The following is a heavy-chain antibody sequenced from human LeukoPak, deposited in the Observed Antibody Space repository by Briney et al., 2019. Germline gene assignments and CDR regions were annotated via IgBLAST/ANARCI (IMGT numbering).Heavy chain of an antibody. CDR3: ARDSNYYDSSSYYGTDY. D-gene: IGHD3-22*01. J-gene: IGHJ4*02. CDR2: ISSSGTTI. Sequence: PGGSLRLSCAASGFTFSSYEMHWVRQAPGKGLEWVSYISSSGTTIYYADSVKGRFTISRDNAKNPLYLQMNSLRAEDTAVYYCARDSNYYDSSSYYGTDYWGQGTLVTVSS. CDR1: GFTFSSYE. V-gene: IGHV3-48*03.